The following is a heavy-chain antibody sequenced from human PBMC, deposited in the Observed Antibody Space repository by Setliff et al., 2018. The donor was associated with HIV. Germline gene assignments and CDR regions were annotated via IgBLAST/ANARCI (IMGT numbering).Heavy chain of an antibody. CDR2: IYHSGST. Sequence: PSETLSLTCAVSAYSISSGYYWGWIRQPPGKGLEWIGSIYHSGSTYYNPSLMSRVTISVDTSKNQFSLKLRSVTAADTAVYYCARETNASGSLTAYWYFDLWGRGTLVTVSS. V-gene: IGHV4-38-2*02. CDR3: ARETNASGSLTAYWYFDL. J-gene: IGHJ2*01. CDR1: AYSISSGYY. D-gene: IGHD3-10*01.